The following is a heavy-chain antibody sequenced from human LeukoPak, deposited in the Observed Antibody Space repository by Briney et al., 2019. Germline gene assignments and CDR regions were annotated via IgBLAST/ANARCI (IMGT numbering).Heavy chain of an antibody. J-gene: IGHJ4*02. CDR1: GFTFSSYA. Sequence: PGGSLRLSCAASGFTFSSYAMSWVRQAPGKGLEGVSAISGSGGSTYYADSVKGRFTISRDNSKNTLYLQMNSLRAEDTAVYYCAKARLFTVTTGFDYWGQGTLVTVSS. CDR2: ISGSGGST. V-gene: IGHV3-23*01. D-gene: IGHD4-17*01. CDR3: AKARLFTVTTGFDY.